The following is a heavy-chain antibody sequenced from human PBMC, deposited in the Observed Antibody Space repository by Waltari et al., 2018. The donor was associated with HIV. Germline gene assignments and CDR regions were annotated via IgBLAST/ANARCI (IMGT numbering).Heavy chain of an antibody. CDR2: INPSGGST. V-gene: IGHV1-46*01. D-gene: IGHD3-3*01. CDR3: ARAPGSGYSRPYYFDY. Sequence: QVQLVQSGAEVKKPGASVKVSCKASGYTFTSYYMHWVRQAPGQGLEWMGIINPSGGSTSYAQKFQGRVTMTRDTSTSTVYMELSSLRSEDTAVYYCARAPGSGYSRPYYFDYWGQGTLVTVSS. CDR1: GYTFTSYY. J-gene: IGHJ4*02.